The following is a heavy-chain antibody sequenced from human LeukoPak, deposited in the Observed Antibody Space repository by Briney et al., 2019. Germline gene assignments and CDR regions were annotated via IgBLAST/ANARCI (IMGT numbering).Heavy chain of an antibody. CDR1: GSSITSFY. Sequence: SETLSLTCTVSGSSITSFYWTWVRQPPGKGLEWIGSFQYNGITYYNPSLESRVAFSVDTSKNQVSLKLSSVTAADTAIYYCASDYGGNSPFGYWGQGTLVTVSS. CDR2: FQYNGIT. V-gene: IGHV4-59*01. D-gene: IGHD4-23*01. CDR3: ASDYGGNSPFGY. J-gene: IGHJ4*02.